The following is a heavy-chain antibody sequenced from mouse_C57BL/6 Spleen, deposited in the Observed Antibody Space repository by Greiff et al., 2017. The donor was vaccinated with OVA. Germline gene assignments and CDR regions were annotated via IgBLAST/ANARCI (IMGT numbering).Heavy chain of an antibody. Sequence: VQLQQSGPELVKPGASVKISCKASGYTFTDYYMNWVKQSHGQSLEWIGDIYPSNGGTSYNQKFKGKATLTVDKSSSTAYMELRSLTSEDSAVYYCARGYPGLMDYWGQGTSVTVSS. J-gene: IGHJ4*01. V-gene: IGHV1-26*01. D-gene: IGHD2-14*01. CDR1: GYTFTDYY. CDR3: ARGYPGLMDY. CDR2: IYPSNGGT.